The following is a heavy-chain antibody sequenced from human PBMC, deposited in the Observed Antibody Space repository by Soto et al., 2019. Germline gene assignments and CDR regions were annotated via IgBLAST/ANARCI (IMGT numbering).Heavy chain of an antibody. CDR3: AKAHSSGYYLFDC. Sequence: SLRLSCAASGFTFSSYGMHWVRQAPGKGLEWVAVISHDGSNKYYADSVKGRFTISRDNSKNTLYLQMNSLTTEDTAVYYCAKAHSSGYYLFDCWGQGTLVTVSS. D-gene: IGHD3-22*01. V-gene: IGHV3-30*18. J-gene: IGHJ4*02. CDR2: ISHDGSNK. CDR1: GFTFSSYG.